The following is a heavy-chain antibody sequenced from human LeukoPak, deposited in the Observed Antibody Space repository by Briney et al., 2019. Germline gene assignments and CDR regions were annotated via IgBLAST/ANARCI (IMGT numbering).Heavy chain of an antibody. CDR1: GDSVSSNSAA. CDR3: ARAASRFNLVGATTSAYDY. CDR2: TYYRSKWYN. J-gene: IGHJ4*02. V-gene: IGHV6-1*01. D-gene: IGHD1-26*01. Sequence: PSQTLSLTCAISGDSVSSNSAAWNWIRQSPSRGLEWLGRTYYRSKWYNDYAVSVKSRITINPDTSKNQFSLQLNSVTPGDTAVYYCARAASRFNLVGATTSAYDYWGQGTLVTVSS.